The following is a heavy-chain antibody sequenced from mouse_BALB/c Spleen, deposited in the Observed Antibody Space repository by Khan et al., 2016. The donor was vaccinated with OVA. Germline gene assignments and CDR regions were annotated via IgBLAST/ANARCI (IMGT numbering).Heavy chain of an antibody. CDR2: INPHIGET. CDR3: ARKNGSDFDY. V-gene: IGHV1-20*02. D-gene: IGHD1-1*01. Sequence: LKQSGPELVKPGASVKISCKASGYSFTGYFMNWVMQSHGKSLEWIGRINPHIGETFYNQKFKGKATLTVDESSSTAHMELRSLSSEDSAVYYCARKNGSDFDYWGQGATLTVSS. CDR1: GYSFTGYF. J-gene: IGHJ2*01.